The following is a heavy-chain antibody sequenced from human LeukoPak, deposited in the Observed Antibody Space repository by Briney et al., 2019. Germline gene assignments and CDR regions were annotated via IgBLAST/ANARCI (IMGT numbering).Heavy chain of an antibody. CDR2: ISIYNGNT. CDR3: ARDFLYCGGDCYSNRGPFDI. Sequence: ASVKVSRKASGYTFTSYGISWLRQPPAQGLEWMGGISIYNGNTNYAQKLQGRVTMATDTSTRTASMELRSLRSDDTAVYYCARDFLYCGGDCYSNRGPFDIWGQGTMVTVSS. V-gene: IGHV1-18*01. J-gene: IGHJ3*02. D-gene: IGHD2-21*02. CDR1: GYTFTSYG.